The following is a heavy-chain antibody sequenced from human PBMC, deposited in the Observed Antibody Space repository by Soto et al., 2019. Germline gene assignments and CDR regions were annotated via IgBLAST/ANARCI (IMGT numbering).Heavy chain of an antibody. CDR3: ARVPTYYYDSSGYSVDY. CDR1: GGSVSSGSYY. CDR2: IYYSGST. D-gene: IGHD3-22*01. J-gene: IGHJ4*02. V-gene: IGHV4-61*01. Sequence: SETLSLTCTVSGGSVSSGSYYWSWIRQPPGKGLEWIGYIYYSGSTNYNPSLKSRVTISVDTSKNQFSLKLSSVTAADTAVYYCARVPTYYYDSSGYSVDYWGQGTLVTVSS.